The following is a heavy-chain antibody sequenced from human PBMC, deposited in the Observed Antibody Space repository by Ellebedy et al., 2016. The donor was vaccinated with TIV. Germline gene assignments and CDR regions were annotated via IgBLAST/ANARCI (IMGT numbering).Heavy chain of an antibody. D-gene: IGHD3-10*01. Sequence: GGSLRLSCAASGFTFSSYAMSWVRQAPGKGLEWVSAISGSGGSTYYADSVKGRFTISRDNSKNTLYLQMNSLRDEDTAVYYCARESMVRSYYYYGMDVWGQGTTVTVSS. V-gene: IGHV3-23*01. J-gene: IGHJ6*02. CDR1: GFTFSSYA. CDR2: ISGSGGST. CDR3: ARESMVRSYYYYGMDV.